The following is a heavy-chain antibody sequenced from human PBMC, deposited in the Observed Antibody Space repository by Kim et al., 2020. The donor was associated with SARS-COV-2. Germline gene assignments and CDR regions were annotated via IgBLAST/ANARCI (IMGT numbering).Heavy chain of an antibody. Sequence: SQKFQGRVTLTRETSASTAYMELSSLRSEDTAVYYCARGLNDYGDYVFDYWGQGTLVTVSS. V-gene: IGHV1-3*01. D-gene: IGHD4-17*01. J-gene: IGHJ4*02. CDR3: ARGLNDYGDYVFDY.